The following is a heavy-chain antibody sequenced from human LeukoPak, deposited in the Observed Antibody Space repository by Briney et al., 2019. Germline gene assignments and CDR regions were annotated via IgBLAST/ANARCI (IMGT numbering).Heavy chain of an antibody. CDR3: ARDVGDGEYFFDF. J-gene: IGHJ4*02. CDR2: ITSGSTTV. V-gene: IGHV3-48*04. D-gene: IGHD3-16*01. CDR1: GFTFSSYA. Sequence: GGSLRLSCAASGFTFSSYAMSWVRQAPGKGLEWISSITSGSTTVYYGDSVRGRFTVSRDNAKNSLYLQMNNMRVSDTAVYFCARDVGDGEYFFDFWGQGTLVSVSS.